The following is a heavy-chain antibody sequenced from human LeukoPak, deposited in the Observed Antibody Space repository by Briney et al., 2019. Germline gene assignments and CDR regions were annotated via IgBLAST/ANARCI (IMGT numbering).Heavy chain of an antibody. CDR1: GFTFSSYS. CDR3: ASEKVPSSGWFDY. CDR2: ISSSSSYI. Sequence: GGSLRHSCAASGFTFSSYSMNGVRQAPGKGLEWVSSISSSSSYIYYADSVKGRFTISRDNAKNSLYLQMNSLRAEDTAVYYCASEKVPSSGWFDYWGQGTLVTVSS. J-gene: IGHJ4*02. V-gene: IGHV3-21*01. D-gene: IGHD6-19*01.